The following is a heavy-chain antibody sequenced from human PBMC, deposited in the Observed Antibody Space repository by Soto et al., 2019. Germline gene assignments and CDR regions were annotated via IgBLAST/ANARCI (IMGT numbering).Heavy chain of an antibody. V-gene: IGHV3-23*01. CDR1: GFIFSSYA. D-gene: IGHD1-20*01. CDR3: DTRRYNWWFDN. J-gene: IGHJ4*02. Sequence: GGSLRLSCAASGFIFSSYAMSWVRQAPGKGLEWVSTLSGSAGSAFYADSVKGRFTISRDNSKNTLYLQMNSVRADETAVYYYDTRRYNWWFDNWGQGTLVTVSS. CDR2: LSGSAGSA.